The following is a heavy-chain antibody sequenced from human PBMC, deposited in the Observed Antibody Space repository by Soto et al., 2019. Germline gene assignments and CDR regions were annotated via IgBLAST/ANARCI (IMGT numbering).Heavy chain of an antibody. CDR2: IYYSGST. Sequence: PSETLSLTCTVSGGSISSGGYYWSWIRQHPGKGLEWIGYIYYSGSTYYNPSLKSRVTISVDTSKNQFSLKLSSVTAADTAVYYCARANYYGSGYYDSSGYYPFDYSGQGTLVTVST. CDR3: ARANYYGSGYYDSSGYYPFDY. J-gene: IGHJ4*02. V-gene: IGHV4-31*03. D-gene: IGHD3-22*01. CDR1: GGSISSGGYY.